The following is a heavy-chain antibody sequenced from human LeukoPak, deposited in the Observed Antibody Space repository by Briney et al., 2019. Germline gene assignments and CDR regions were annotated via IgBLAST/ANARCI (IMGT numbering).Heavy chain of an antibody. V-gene: IGHV4-34*01. Sequence: SETLSLTCFVYSGSFSGYHWTWIRQSPGKGLEWIGEINHSGNSNYNPSLRSRVAISVDTSKKQFSLKMRSVNTADTAVYYCATRVSGLDNWGQGTLVTASS. CDR1: SGSFSGYH. CDR3: ATRVSGLDN. J-gene: IGHJ4*02. CDR2: INHSGNS. D-gene: IGHD6-19*01.